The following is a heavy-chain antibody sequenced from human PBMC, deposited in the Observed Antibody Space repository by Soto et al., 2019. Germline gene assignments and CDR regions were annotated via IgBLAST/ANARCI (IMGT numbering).Heavy chain of an antibody. CDR3: TKDRATHRTY. V-gene: IGHV3-30*18. CDR2: ISSDGSNK. J-gene: IGHJ4*02. CDR1: GFTFRNYV. Sequence: QVQLVESGGGVVQPGRSLSLSCAASGFTFRNYVMHWVRQAPGKGLEWVAVISSDGSNKYYADSVKGRFTISRDNSKNTLYLQMNRLRIEDTAVYYCTKDRATHRTYWGQGTLVTVSS.